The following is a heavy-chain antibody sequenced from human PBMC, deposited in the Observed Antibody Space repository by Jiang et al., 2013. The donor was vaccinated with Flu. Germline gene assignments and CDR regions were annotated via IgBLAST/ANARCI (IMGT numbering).Heavy chain of an antibody. D-gene: IGHD6-19*01. V-gene: IGHV3-49*02. J-gene: IGHJ4*02. CDR2: GTT. CDR3: TRDSIGGAGWLVPLLT. Sequence: GTTEYAASVKGRFTISRDDSKSIAYLQMNSLKTEDTAVYYCTRDSIGGAGWLVPLLTWGQGTLVTVSS.